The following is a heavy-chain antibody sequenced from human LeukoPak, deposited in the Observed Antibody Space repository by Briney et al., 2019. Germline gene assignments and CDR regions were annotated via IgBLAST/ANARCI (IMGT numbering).Heavy chain of an antibody. CDR3: ASVSSGYPNDAFDI. J-gene: IGHJ3*02. D-gene: IGHD3-22*01. V-gene: IGHV4-59*01. Sequence: ETLSLMCTLSGGSMSRLYWRWIRHPPGEGLECLGYIYYSGRTIYNPSRKSRVTISEDTSNTQFYLKLSSVTAEDTAVYYCASVSSGYPNDAFDIWGQGTMVTVSS. CDR2: IYYSGRT. CDR1: GGSMSRLY.